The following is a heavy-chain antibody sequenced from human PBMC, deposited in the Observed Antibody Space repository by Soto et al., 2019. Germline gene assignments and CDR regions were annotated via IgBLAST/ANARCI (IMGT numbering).Heavy chain of an antibody. J-gene: IGHJ6*02. CDR3: ARDHCTTTNCYTSIYYYRMDV. D-gene: IGHD2-2*02. V-gene: IGHV1-8*01. CDR1: GYTFTTFD. CDR2: MNPNSGNT. Sequence: ASVKVSCKASGYTFTTFDINWVRQATGQGXEWVGWMNPNSGNTGYAQKFQGRVTMTRNTPISTAYMELGSLRSEDTAVYFCARDHCTTTNCYTSIYYYRMDVWGQGTTVTVSS.